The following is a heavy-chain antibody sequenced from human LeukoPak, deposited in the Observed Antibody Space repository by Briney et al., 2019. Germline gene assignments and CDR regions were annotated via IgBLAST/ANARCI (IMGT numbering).Heavy chain of an antibody. CDR2: INTAGDT. Sequence: GGSLRLSCAASGFTLSSHDMHWVRQATGKGLEWVSTINTAGDTYYPGSVKGRFTISRENAKNSLYLQMNSLRAGDTAVYFCARGDYYDSSGYPNWFDPWGQGTLVTVSS. D-gene: IGHD3-22*01. V-gene: IGHV3-13*01. CDR3: ARGDYYDSSGYPNWFDP. J-gene: IGHJ5*02. CDR1: GFTLSSHD.